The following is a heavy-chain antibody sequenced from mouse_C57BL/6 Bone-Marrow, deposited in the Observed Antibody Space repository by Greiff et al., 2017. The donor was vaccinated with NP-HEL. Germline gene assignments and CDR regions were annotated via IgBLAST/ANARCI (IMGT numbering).Heavy chain of an antibody. Sequence: VQLQQSGPELVKPGASVKISCKASGYTFTDYYMNWVKQSHGKSLEWIGDINPNNGGTSYNQKFKGKATLTVDTSSSTAYMELRSLTSEDSAVYYCASTQRYYFDYWGQGTTLTVSS. CDR1: GYTFTDYY. CDR2: INPNNGGT. V-gene: IGHV1-26*01. CDR3: ASTQRYYFDY. J-gene: IGHJ2*01.